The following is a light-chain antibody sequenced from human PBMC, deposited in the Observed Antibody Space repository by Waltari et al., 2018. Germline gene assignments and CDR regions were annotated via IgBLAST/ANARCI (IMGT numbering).Light chain of an antibody. CDR1: QSISSY. Sequence: DIQMTQSPSSLSASVGDRVTINCRASQSISSYLNWYQEKPGEAPNLLIYTASNLQSGVTSRFSGSGSGTDFTLTISSLQPEDFATYYCQQSYSMPITFGQGTRLEI. J-gene: IGKJ5*01. CDR2: TAS. CDR3: QQSYSMPIT. V-gene: IGKV1-39*01.